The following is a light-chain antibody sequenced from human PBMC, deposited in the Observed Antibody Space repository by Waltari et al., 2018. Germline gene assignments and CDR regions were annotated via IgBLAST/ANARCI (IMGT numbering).Light chain of an antibody. CDR2: KDN. V-gene: IGLV3-27*01. CDR1: LLAKKKY. Sequence: SYELTQPSSVSVSPGQTASITCSGDLLAKKKYARWFQPKPGQAPVLVIFKDNERPSGIPGRFSGSSSGTSVTLTISGAQVEDEADYYCYSAADNNVGVFGPGTKVTVL. CDR3: YSAADNNVGV. J-gene: IGLJ1*01.